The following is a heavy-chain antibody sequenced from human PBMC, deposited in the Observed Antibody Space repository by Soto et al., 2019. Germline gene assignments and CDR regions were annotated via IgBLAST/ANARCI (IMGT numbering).Heavy chain of an antibody. CDR1: GGSISSYY. D-gene: IGHD2-2*01. V-gene: IGHV4-59*08. CDR2: IYYSGST. CDR3: ARRLSGPDHATHWFDP. Sequence: QVQLQESGPGLVKPSETLSLTCTVSGGSISSYYWSWIRQPPGKGLEWIGYIYYSGSTNYNPSLQSLVTLSVTTSNTPFSLKLSSVTAADTAVYYCARRLSGPDHATHWFDPWGQGTLVTVSS. J-gene: IGHJ5*02.